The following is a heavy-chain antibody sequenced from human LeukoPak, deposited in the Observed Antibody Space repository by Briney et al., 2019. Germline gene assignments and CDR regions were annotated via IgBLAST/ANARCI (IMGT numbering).Heavy chain of an antibody. CDR2: IIPILGIA. J-gene: IGHJ5*02. D-gene: IGHD6-13*01. CDR1: GGTFSSYT. V-gene: IGHV1-69*02. CDR3: ARGVIAGANWFDP. Sequence: GASVKVSCKASGGTFSSYTISWVRQAPGQGLEWMGRIIPILGIANYAQKFQGRVTITADKSTSTAYMELSSLRSEDTAVYYCARGVIAGANWFDPWGQRTLVTVSS.